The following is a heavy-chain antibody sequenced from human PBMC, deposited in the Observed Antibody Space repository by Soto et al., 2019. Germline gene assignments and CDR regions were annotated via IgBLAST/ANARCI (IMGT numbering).Heavy chain of an antibody. V-gene: IGHV1-69*05. CDR2: IIPLFGRT. CDR1: GGPFSSYT. CDR3: VRDSIAAAGFDS. D-gene: IGHD6-13*01. J-gene: IGHJ4*02. Sequence: QVHLVQSGAEVKMPGSSVKVSCKVSGGPFSSYTISWVRQVPGQGLEWMGEIIPLFGRTTYVQGVQGRVTISSDETTNTASMHLSSLRSADTAVYYCVRDSIAAAGFDSWGQGTLVTVS.